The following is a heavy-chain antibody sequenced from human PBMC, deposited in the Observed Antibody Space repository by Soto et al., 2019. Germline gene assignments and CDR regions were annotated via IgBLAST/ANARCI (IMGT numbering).Heavy chain of an antibody. Sequence: QVQLVQSGAEVRKPGSSVQVSCKASGGTFYTYTFSWVRQAPGQGLEWMGSITPIYPTTNYAEKFQGRLTVTADGCTNTASMELNSLTSEDTAVYYCARIPRYSFPASDDLDSWGQGTLVTVSS. V-gene: IGHV1-69*15. CDR1: GGTFYTYT. CDR3: ARIPRYSFPASDDLDS. D-gene: IGHD5-18*01. J-gene: IGHJ4*02. CDR2: ITPIYPTT.